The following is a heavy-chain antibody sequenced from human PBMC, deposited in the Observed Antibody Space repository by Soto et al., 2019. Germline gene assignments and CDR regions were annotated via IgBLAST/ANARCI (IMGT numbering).Heavy chain of an antibody. Sequence: QVQLQESGPGLVKPSGTLSLTCAVSGGSISSSNWWSWVRQPPGKGLEWSGEIHHSGSTNYNPSRKGRVTLPVDKSKNQIALKLSSVTAADTAVYYCARSTHYDFWSGPLPGYYYRMDVWGQGTTVPVSS. CDR2: IHHSGST. CDR3: ARSTHYDFWSGPLPGYYYRMDV. CDR1: GGSISSSNW. D-gene: IGHD3-3*01. V-gene: IGHV4-4*02. J-gene: IGHJ6*02.